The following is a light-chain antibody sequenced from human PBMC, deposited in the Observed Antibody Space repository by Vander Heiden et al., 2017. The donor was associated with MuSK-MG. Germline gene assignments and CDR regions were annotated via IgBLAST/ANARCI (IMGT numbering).Light chain of an antibody. CDR1: QNINIW. CDR3: QQYSTYGT. J-gene: IGKJ1*01. V-gene: IGKV1-5*03. CDR2: KAS. Sequence: DIQMTQSPSTLSASVGDRVTITCRASQNINIWLAWYQQNPGKAPKLLIFKASTLQSGVPSRFSGSGSGTEFTLTISSLQPDDFATYYCQQYSTYGTFGQGTKVEFK.